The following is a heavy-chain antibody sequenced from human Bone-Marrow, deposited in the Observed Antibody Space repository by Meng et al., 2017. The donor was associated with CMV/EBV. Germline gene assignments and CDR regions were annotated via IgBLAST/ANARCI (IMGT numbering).Heavy chain of an antibody. V-gene: IGHV3-38-3*01. CDR3: ARDNGDDFWSGYYAGNWIDP. Sequence: GESLKISCAASGFTVSSNEMSWVRQAPGKGLEWVSSISGGSTYYADSRKGRFTISRDNSKNTLHLQMNSLRAEDTAVYYCARDNGDDFWSGYYAGNWIDPWGQGTLVTVSS. J-gene: IGHJ5*02. CDR1: GFTVSSNE. D-gene: IGHD3-3*01. CDR2: ISGGST.